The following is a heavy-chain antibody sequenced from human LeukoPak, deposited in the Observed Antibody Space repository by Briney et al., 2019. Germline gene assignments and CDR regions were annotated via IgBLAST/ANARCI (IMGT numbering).Heavy chain of an antibody. CDR2: IYYSGST. Sequence: PSETLSLTCTVSGGSLSSYYWSWIRQPPGKGLEWIGYIYYSGSTNYNPSLKSRVTISVDTSKNQFSLKLSSVTAADTAVYYCARGGGIMISSYYFDYWGQGTLVTVSS. CDR3: ARGGGIMISSYYFDY. V-gene: IGHV4-59*01. D-gene: IGHD3/OR15-3a*01. J-gene: IGHJ4*02. CDR1: GGSLSSYY.